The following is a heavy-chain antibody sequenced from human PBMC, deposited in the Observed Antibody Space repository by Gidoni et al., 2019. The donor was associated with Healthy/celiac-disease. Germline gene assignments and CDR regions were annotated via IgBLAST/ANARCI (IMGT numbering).Heavy chain of an antibody. CDR3: ARSYCGGDCHYYYYGMDV. D-gene: IGHD2-21*02. CDR2: IYYSGST. V-gene: IGHV4-39*07. J-gene: IGHJ6*02. CDR1: GGSISSSSYY. Sequence: QLQLPESGPGLVKPSETLSLTCTVSGGSISSSSYYWGWIRQPPGKGLEWIGSIYYSGSTYYNPSLKSRVTISVDTSKNQFSLKLSSVTAADTAVYYCARSYCGGDCHYYYYGMDVWGQGTTVTVSS.